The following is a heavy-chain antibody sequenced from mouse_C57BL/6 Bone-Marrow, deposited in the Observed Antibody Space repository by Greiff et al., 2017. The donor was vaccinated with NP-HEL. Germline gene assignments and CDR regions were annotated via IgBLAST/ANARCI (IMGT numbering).Heavy chain of an antibody. J-gene: IGHJ2*01. V-gene: IGHV1-69*01. Sequence: QVQLQQPGAELVMPGASVKLSCKASGYTFTSSWMHWVKQRPGQGLEWIGEIDPSASYTNYNQKVKGKSTLTVDKSSSTAYMQLSSLTSEDSAVYYCAREGLRYYFDYWGQGTTLTVSS. CDR2: IDPSASYT. CDR3: AREGLRYYFDY. D-gene: IGHD1-1*01. CDR1: GYTFTSSW.